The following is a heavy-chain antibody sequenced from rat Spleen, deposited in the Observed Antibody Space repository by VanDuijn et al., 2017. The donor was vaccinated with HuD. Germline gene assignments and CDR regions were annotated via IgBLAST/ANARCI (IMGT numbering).Heavy chain of an antibody. CDR2: ISPSGGST. Sequence: EVQLVESDGGLVQPGRSLKLSCAASGFTFSDYYMAWVRQAPTKGLEWVASISPSGGSTYYRDSVKGRFTISRDNAKSSLYLQMDSLRSEDTATYYCATQSIIRVPLFDYWGQGVMVTVSS. CDR1: GFTFSDYY. D-gene: IGHD4-3*01. V-gene: IGHV5-25*01. CDR3: ATQSIIRVPLFDY. J-gene: IGHJ2*01.